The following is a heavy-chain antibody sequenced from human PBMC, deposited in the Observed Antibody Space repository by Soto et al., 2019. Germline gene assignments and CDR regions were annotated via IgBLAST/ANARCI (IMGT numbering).Heavy chain of an antibody. CDR2: INPNSGGT. J-gene: IGHJ6*02. CDR3: ARAREYDYVWGSYRSAGRYYYGMDV. V-gene: IGHV1-2*02. Sequence: GASVKVSCKASGYTFTGCYMHWVRQAPGQGLEWMGWINPNSGGTNYAQKFQGRVTMTRDTSISTAYMELSRLRSDDTAVYYCARAREYDYVWGSYRSAGRYYYGMDVWGQGTTVTVSS. CDR1: GYTFTGCY. D-gene: IGHD3-16*02.